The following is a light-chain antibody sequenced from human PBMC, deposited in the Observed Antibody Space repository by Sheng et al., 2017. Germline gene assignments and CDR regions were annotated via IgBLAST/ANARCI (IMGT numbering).Light chain of an antibody. V-gene: IGKV3-11*01. CDR1: QSVSSY. CDR3: QQYESQIT. Sequence: EIVLTQSPATLSLSPGERATLSCRASQSVSSYLAWYQQKPGQAPRLLIYDASNRATGIPARFSGSGSGTEFTLTISSLQPDDFATYYCQQYESQITFGQGTRLDIK. J-gene: IGKJ5*01. CDR2: DAS.